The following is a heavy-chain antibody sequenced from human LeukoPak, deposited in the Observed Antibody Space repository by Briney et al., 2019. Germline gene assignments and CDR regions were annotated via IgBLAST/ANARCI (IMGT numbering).Heavy chain of an antibody. CDR3: ARQLYGSDY. Sequence: PSETLSLTCDVSGVSFSTYYWSWIRQSPEKGLEWIGEVSHSGYTNYNPSLKGRVTISVDTSKNQISLKLSSVTAADTAVYYCARQLYGSDYWGQGTLVTVSS. D-gene: IGHD4-17*01. J-gene: IGHJ4*02. CDR2: VSHSGYT. V-gene: IGHV4-34*01. CDR1: GVSFSTYY.